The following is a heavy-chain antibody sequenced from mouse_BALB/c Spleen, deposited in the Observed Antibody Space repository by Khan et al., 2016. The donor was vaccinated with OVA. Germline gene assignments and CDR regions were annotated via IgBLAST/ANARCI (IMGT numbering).Heavy chain of an antibody. J-gene: IGHJ1*01. CDR3: ARTAYYANWYFDV. CDR2: ISYSGST. V-gene: IGHV3-2*02. CDR1: GYSITSDYA. D-gene: IGHD1-1*02. Sequence: EVQLQESGPGLVKPSQSLSLTCTVTGYSITSDYAWNWIRQFPGNKLEWMGYISYSGSTSYNPSLKSRISITRDSSKNQFFLLLNSVTTGDTAPHYCARTAYYANWYFDVWGAGTTVTVSS.